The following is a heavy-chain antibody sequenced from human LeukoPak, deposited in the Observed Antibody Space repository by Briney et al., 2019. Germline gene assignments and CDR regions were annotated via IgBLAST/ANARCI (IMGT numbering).Heavy chain of an antibody. CDR3: ARNHGGWFDS. D-gene: IGHD4-23*01. CDR2: ISYSGTT. CDR1: GGSISNFY. V-gene: IGHV4-59*01. Sequence: PSETLSLTCTVSGGSISNFYWTWIRQFPGEGLEWIGYISYSGTTKYSPSLKSRLTISLDTSKNQFSLKLNSVTAADTAVYYCARNHGGWFDSWGQGTLVTVSS. J-gene: IGHJ5*01.